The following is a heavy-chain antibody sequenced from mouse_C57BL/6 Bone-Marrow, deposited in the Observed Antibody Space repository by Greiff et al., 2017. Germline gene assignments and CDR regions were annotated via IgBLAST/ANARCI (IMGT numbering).Heavy chain of an antibody. CDR1: GFTFSDYG. J-gene: IGHJ1*03. V-gene: IGHV5-15*01. Sequence: EVQRVESGGGLVQPGGSLKLSCAASGFTFSDYGMAWVRQAPRKGPEWVAFISNLAYSIYYADTVTGRFTISRENAKNTLYLEMSSLRSEDTAMYYCARQGIYYDYDVRVYWYFDVWGTGTTVTVSS. D-gene: IGHD2-4*01. CDR3: ARQGIYYDYDVRVYWYFDV. CDR2: ISNLAYSI.